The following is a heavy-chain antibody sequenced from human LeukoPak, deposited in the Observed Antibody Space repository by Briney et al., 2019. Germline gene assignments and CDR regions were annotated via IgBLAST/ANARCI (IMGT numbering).Heavy chain of an antibody. D-gene: IGHD5-18*01. CDR1: GYSISSGYY. Sequence: SETLSLTCTVSGYSISSGYYWGWIRQPPGKGLEWIGTIHHSGSTNYNPSLKSRVTIAVDTSKNQFSLKLSSVTAADTAVYFCARQIGYSYGYFDYWGQGTLVTVSS. CDR3: ARQIGYSYGYFDY. J-gene: IGHJ4*02. CDR2: IHHSGST. V-gene: IGHV4-38-2*02.